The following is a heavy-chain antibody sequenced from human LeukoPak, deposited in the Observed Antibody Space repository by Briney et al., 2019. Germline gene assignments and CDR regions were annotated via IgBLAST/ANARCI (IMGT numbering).Heavy chain of an antibody. J-gene: IGHJ3*02. CDR3: VRVGGASSILSAFDI. Sequence: PSETLSLTCTVSGGSINSYYWSWIRQPPGKGLEWIGYIYNSETINYNPSLTSRVTISLDTSKNQVSLKLTSVTAADTAVYYCVRVGGASSILSAFDIWGQGTMVTVSS. CDR2: IYNSETI. D-gene: IGHD6-6*01. V-gene: IGHV4-59*01. CDR1: GGSINSYY.